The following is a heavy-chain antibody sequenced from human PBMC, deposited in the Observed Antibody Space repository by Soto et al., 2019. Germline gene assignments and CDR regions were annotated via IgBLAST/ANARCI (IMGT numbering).Heavy chain of an antibody. V-gene: IGHV3-30-3*02. CDR2: ISYDGNNK. CDR1: GFTFSSFA. CDR3: AKKVPSASGDYNYFCGMDV. D-gene: IGHD3-3*01. Sequence: QVQLVESGGGVVQPGGSLRLSCVASGFTFSSFAMHWVRQAPGKGLEWVAIISYDGNNKYYADSVKGRFTISRDNSKNTLYLQMSSLRAEDTAVYYCAKKVPSASGDYNYFCGMDVWGQGTTVTVSS. J-gene: IGHJ6*02.